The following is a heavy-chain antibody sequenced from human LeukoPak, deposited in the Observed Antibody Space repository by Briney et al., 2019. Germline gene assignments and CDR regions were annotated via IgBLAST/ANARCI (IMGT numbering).Heavy chain of an antibody. Sequence: QPGGSLRLSCAASGFTFSSYWMSWVRQAPGKGLEWVANIKQYGSEKYYVGSVKGRFTISRDNAKNSLYLQMNSLRAEDTAVYYCARDIPYCSSTSCYENYYYYGMDVWGQGTTVTVSS. CDR1: GFTFSSYW. CDR3: ARDIPYCSSTSCYENYYYYGMDV. D-gene: IGHD2-2*01. V-gene: IGHV3-7*01. J-gene: IGHJ6*02. CDR2: IKQYGSEK.